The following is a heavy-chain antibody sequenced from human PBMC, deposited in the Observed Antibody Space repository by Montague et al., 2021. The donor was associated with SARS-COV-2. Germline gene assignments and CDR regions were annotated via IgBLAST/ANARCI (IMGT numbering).Heavy chain of an antibody. CDR2: IYPSDSET. Sequence: QSGAEVKKPGESLKISCQGSGYSFTNYWIGWVRQMPGKGLEWMGMIYPSDSETRYNPSFQGRVTISADKSTSTAYLQWNRLKASDTALYFCASKAVYSSRLTTYGMDVWGQGTTVTVSS. V-gene: IGHV5-51*01. D-gene: IGHD3-22*01. CDR1: GYSFTNYW. CDR3: ASKAVYSSRLTTYGMDV. J-gene: IGHJ6*02.